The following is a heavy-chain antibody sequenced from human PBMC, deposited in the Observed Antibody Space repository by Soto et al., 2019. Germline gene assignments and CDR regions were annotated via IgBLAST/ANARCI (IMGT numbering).Heavy chain of an antibody. CDR2: ISSSSSYI. D-gene: IGHD6-13*01. CDR3: AREDRAAAGNYYYYYMDV. Sequence: GGSLRLSCAASGFTFSSYSMNWVRQAPGKGLEWVSSISSSSSYIYYADSVKGRFTISRDNAENSLYLQMNSLRAEDTAVYYCAREDRAAAGNYYYYYMDVWGKGTTVTVSS. V-gene: IGHV3-21*01. J-gene: IGHJ6*03. CDR1: GFTFSSYS.